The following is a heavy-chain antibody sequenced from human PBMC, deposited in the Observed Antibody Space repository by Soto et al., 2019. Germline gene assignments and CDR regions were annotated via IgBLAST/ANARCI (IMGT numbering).Heavy chain of an antibody. D-gene: IGHD3-22*01. V-gene: IGHV3-23*01. CDR3: AKDPMALSRINMKSPGDYYYGMDV. CDR2: ISGSGGST. Sequence: WGSLRLSSAASGLTFSSYAMSLVRQAPGKGLEWVSAISGSGGSTYYADSVKGRFTISRDNSKNTLYLQMNSLRAEDTAVYYCAKDPMALSRINMKSPGDYYYGMDVWGQGTTVTVSS. J-gene: IGHJ6*02. CDR1: GLTFSSYA.